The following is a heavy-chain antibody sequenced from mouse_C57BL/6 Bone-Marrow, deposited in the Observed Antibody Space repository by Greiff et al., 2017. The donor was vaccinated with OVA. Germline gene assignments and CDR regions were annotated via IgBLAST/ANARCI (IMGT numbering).Heavy chain of an antibody. CDR3: ALFYDYSY. CDR1: GFSLTSYG. V-gene: IGHV2-6*01. D-gene: IGHD2-4*01. CDR2: IWGVGST. Sequence: QVQLKESGPGLVAPSQSLSITCTVSGFSLTSYGVDWVRQSPGKGLEWLGVIWGVGSTNYNSALKSRLSISKDNSKSQVFLKMNSLQTYDTAMYYCALFYDYSYWGQGTLVTVSA. J-gene: IGHJ3*01.